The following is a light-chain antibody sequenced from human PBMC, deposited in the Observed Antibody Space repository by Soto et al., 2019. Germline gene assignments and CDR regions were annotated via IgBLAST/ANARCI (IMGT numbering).Light chain of an antibody. Sequence: QSVLTQPPSASGSPGQSVTISCTGSRSDIGYYNFVSWYQHHPNKAPKLIIYEVVKRPSGVPDRFSGSKSGNTASLTVSGLQAEDEADYYCSSYAGGNKVGVVGTGTKVTVL. CDR1: RSDIGYYNF. CDR3: SSYAGGNKVGV. J-gene: IGLJ1*01. CDR2: EVV. V-gene: IGLV2-8*01.